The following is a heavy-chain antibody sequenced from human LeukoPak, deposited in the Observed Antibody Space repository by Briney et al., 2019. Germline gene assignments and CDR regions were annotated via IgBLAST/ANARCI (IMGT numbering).Heavy chain of an antibody. J-gene: IGHJ5*01. CDR2: LRYDATSY. Sequence: GGSLRLSCAASGFTFSSFGMHWVRQAPGKGLEWVSFLRYDATSYYYAESVKGRFIISRDNSKNTLYLQMNSLKLEYTAIYFCAKIDTFDYDTSGRHWLDSWGQGTMVTVSS. CDR1: GFTFSSFG. CDR3: AKIDTFDYDTSGRHWLDS. V-gene: IGHV3-30*02. D-gene: IGHD4/OR15-4a*01.